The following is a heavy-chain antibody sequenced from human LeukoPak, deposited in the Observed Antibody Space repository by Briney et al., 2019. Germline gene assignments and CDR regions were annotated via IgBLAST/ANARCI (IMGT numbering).Heavy chain of an antibody. V-gene: IGHV4-38-2*02. J-gene: IGHJ4*02. CDR1: GYSITSGYY. CDR2: IYHSGRA. Sequence: SETLSLTCTVSGYSITSGYYWAWIRQPPGKGLEWIGNIYHSGRAFYKSSLKSRVTMSVETSKNQFSLNLTSVTAADTAVYFCARVSAHGICDSWGRGTLVTVSS. CDR3: ARVSAHGICDS. D-gene: IGHD3-3*01.